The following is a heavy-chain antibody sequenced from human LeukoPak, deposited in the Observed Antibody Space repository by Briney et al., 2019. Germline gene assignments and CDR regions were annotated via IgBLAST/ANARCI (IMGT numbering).Heavy chain of an antibody. CDR1: GGSISSSSYY. Sequence: SETLSLTCTVSGGSISSSSYYWGWIRQPPGKGLEWIGSIYHSGSTNYNPSLKSRVTISVDQSKNQFSLKLSSVTAADTAVYYCARGPNWFDPWGQGTLVTVSS. J-gene: IGHJ5*02. CDR2: IYHSGST. CDR3: ARGPNWFDP. V-gene: IGHV4-39*07.